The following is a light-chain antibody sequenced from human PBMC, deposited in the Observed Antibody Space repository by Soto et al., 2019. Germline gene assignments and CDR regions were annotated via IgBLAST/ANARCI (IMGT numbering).Light chain of an antibody. CDR1: SSTVGGFNV. CDR2: EGI. J-gene: IGLJ1*01. CDR3: CSYVGATTYV. V-gene: IGLV2-23*01. Sequence: QSLLTHHASLSGSPGQSITISCTGTSSTVGGFNVVSWYQQHPGKAPKVIIYEGIKRPSGVSNRFSGSNSGSTASLTISGPQAEDEADYYCCSYVGATTYVFGTGTKVTVL.